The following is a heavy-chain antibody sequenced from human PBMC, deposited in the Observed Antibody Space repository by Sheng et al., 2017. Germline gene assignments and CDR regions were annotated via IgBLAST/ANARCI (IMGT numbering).Heavy chain of an antibody. V-gene: IGHV3-53*01. CDR3: ARDRGDYFDTFFDY. CDR1: GFSVTTNY. Sequence: EVELVQSGGGLIKPGRSLRLSCVVSGFSVTTNYMTWVRQAPGKGLAWVSSIYTGGTIQYVDSVKGRFTISRDSSKNTLYLQMNSLRAEDTAVYYCARDRGDYFDTFFDYWGRGSLVTVSS. J-gene: IGHJ5*01. CDR2: IYTGGTI. D-gene: IGHD3-10*01.